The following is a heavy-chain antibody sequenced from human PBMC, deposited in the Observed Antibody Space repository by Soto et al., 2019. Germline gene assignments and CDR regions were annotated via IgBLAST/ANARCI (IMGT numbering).Heavy chain of an antibody. Sequence: EVQLVESGGGLVQPGGSLRLSCAASGFTFSSYWMSWVRQAPEKGLEWVANIKQDGSEKYYVDSVKGRFTISRDNAKNSLYLQMNSLRAEDTAVYYCARDLRYSSSSHFDYWGQGTLVTVSS. CDR1: GFTFSSYW. J-gene: IGHJ4*02. D-gene: IGHD6-6*01. CDR3: ARDLRYSSSSHFDY. CDR2: IKQDGSEK. V-gene: IGHV3-7*03.